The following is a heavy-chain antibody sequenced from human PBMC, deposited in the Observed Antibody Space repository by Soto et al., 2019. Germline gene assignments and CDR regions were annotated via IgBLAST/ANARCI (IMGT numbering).Heavy chain of an antibody. CDR3: AREGGSSSWTTHDFDY. CDR1: GDSVSSNSAA. D-gene: IGHD6-13*01. CDR2: TYYRSKWYN. J-gene: IGHJ4*02. Sequence: SQTLSLTCAISGDSVSSNSAAWNWIRQSPSRGLEWLGRTYYRSKWYNDYTVSVKSLITINPDTSKNQFSLQLNSVTPEDTAVYYCAREGGSSSWTTHDFDYWGQGTLVTVSS. V-gene: IGHV6-1*01.